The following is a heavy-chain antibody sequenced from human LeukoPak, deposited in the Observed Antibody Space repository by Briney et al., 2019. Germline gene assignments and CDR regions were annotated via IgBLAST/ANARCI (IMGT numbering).Heavy chain of an antibody. V-gene: IGHV4-59*01. Sequence: SETLSLTCTVSGGSISSYYWSWIRQPPGKGLEWIGYIYYSGSTNYNPSLKSRVTISVDTSKNQFSLKLSSVTAADTAVYYCARGKGSLGAFDIWGQGTMVTVSS. D-gene: IGHD3-16*01. CDR2: IYYSGST. CDR1: GGSISSYY. CDR3: ARGKGSLGAFDI. J-gene: IGHJ3*02.